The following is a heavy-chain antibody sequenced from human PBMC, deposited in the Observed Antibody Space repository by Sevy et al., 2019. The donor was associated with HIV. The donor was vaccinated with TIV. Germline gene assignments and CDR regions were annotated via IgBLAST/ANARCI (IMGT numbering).Heavy chain of an antibody. V-gene: IGHV3-9*01. CDR3: AKDTVPVGYRFDYQYTYYYGMDV. J-gene: IGHJ6*02. CDR1: GSGFRFDDYA. D-gene: IGHD5-18*01. Sequence: QLGGSLRLSCVASGSGFRFDDYAMNWVRQAPGKGLEWVAGISWNGFSTGYGDSVKGRATISRDNAKNSVYLQMNNLRDEDTALYYCAKDTVPVGYRFDYQYTYYYGMDVWGQGTTVTVSS. CDR2: ISWNGFST.